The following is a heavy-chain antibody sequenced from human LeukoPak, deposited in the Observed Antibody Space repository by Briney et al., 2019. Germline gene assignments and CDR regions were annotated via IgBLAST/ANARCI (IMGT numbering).Heavy chain of an antibody. CDR1: GFTFSSYW. Sequence: GGSLRLSCEASGFTFSSYWMHWVRQAPGKGLVWVSRIYSDGSSTSFADSVKGRFTVSRDNAKNTLYLQMNGLRAEDTAVYYCARVNDILTGYYLGGAFDPWGQGTLVTVSS. J-gene: IGHJ5*02. D-gene: IGHD3-9*01. V-gene: IGHV3-74*01. CDR3: ARVNDILTGYYLGGAFDP. CDR2: IYSDGSST.